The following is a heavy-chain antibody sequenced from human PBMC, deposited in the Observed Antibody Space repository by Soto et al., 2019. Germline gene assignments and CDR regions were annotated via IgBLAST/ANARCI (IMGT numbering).Heavy chain of an antibody. CDR2: INAGNGNT. V-gene: IGHV1-3*01. J-gene: IGHJ4*02. Sequence: ASVKVSCKASGGTFSTYTMSWVRQAPGQGLEWMGWINAGNGNTKYSQKFQGRVTFTRDTSASTAYMELSSLRSEDTAVYYCARDLPPIDYRGQGTLVTVSS. CDR3: ARDLPPIDY. CDR1: GGTFSTYT.